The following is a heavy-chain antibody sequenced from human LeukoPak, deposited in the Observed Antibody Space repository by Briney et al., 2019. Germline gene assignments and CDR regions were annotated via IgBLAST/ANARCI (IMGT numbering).Heavy chain of an antibody. Sequence: GGSLRLSCAASGFTFSDYAMSWVRQAPEKGLEWVSAISGSGVSTSFSDYYLDSVKGRFTISRDNSKNTLYLQMNSLRAEDTAVYYCAKDYYALLWFGEFNRKYYFDYWGQGTLVTVSS. V-gene: IGHV3-23*01. CDR1: GFTFSDYA. D-gene: IGHD3-10*01. CDR3: AKDYYALLWFGEFNRKYYFDY. J-gene: IGHJ4*02. CDR2: ISGSGVST.